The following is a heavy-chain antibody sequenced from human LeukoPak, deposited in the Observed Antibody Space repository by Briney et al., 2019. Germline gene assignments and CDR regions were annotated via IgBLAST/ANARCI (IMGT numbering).Heavy chain of an antibody. D-gene: IGHD6-13*01. Sequence: GGSLRLSCAASGFTFSSYSMNWVRQAPGKGLEWVSSISSSSSYIYYADSVKGRFTISRDNAKNSLYLQMNSLRAEDTAVYYCARYSSSWYGNYYYYMDVWGKGTTVTVSS. J-gene: IGHJ6*03. CDR2: ISSSSSYI. CDR3: ARYSSSWYGNYYYYMDV. CDR1: GFTFSSYS. V-gene: IGHV3-21*01.